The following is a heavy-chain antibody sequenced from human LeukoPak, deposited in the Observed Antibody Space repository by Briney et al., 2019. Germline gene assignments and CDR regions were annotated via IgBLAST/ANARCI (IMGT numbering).Heavy chain of an antibody. D-gene: IGHD3-3*01. J-gene: IGHJ6*03. CDR3: ARTIFSGLYYYYMDV. CDR2: IYDSGST. Sequence: SETLSLTCTVSGGSISSGDYYWSWIRQPPGKGLEWIGYIYDSGSTYYSPSLKSRVTISVDTSKNQFSLKLSSVTAADTAVYYCARTIFSGLYYYYMDVWGKGTTVTVSS. CDR1: GGSISSGDYY. V-gene: IGHV4-30-4*02.